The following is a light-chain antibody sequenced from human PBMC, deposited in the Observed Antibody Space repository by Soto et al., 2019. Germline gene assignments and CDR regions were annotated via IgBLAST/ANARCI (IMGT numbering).Light chain of an antibody. CDR3: QQYGSSRWT. CDR1: QSVSSSY. J-gene: IGKJ1*01. Sequence: EIVLTQSPGTLSLSPGERATLSCRASQSVSSSYLAWYQQKPGQAPRLVIYGASSRTTGIPDRFSGSGSGTDSTLTISRLEPEDFAVYYCQQYGSSRWTFGQGTKVEIK. V-gene: IGKV3-20*01. CDR2: GAS.